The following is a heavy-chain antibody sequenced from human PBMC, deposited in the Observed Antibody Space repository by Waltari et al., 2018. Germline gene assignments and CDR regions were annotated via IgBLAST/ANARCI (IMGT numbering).Heavy chain of an antibody. Sequence: VNNNYMSCVRQAPGKGLEWVSLMYSDGGAYYADSVKGRFTISRDNSKNTVYLQMDSLRADDTAVYYCATPLTGRAYWGQGTLVTVSS. CDR2: MYSDGGA. CDR1: VNNNY. J-gene: IGHJ4*02. CDR3: ATPLTGRAY. V-gene: IGHV3-53*01.